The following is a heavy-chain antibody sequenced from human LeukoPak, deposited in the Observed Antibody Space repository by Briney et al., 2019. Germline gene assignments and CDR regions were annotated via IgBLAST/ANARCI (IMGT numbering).Heavy chain of an antibody. CDR1: GGSISSYY. D-gene: IGHD6-19*01. Sequence: SETLSLTCTVSGGSISSYYWSWIRQPAGKGLEWIGRIYTSGSTNYNPSLMSRVTMSVDTSKNQFSLKLSSVTAADTAVYYCARTGYSSGWLFFDYWGQGTLVTVSS. CDR3: ARTGYSSGWLFFDY. V-gene: IGHV4-4*07. J-gene: IGHJ4*02. CDR2: IYTSGST.